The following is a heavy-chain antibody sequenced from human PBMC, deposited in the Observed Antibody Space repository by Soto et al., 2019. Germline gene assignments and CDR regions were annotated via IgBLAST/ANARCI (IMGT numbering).Heavy chain of an antibody. J-gene: IGHJ3*02. CDR1: GYTFTSYD. Sequence: QVQLVQSGAEVKKPGASVKVSCKASGYTFTSYDINWVRQATGQGLEWMGWMNPNSGNTGYAQKFQGRVTMTRNTXXSXAXTELSSLRSEDTAVYYCARRTYYDFWSGYGNDAFDIWGQGTMVTVSS. V-gene: IGHV1-8*01. CDR2: MNPNSGNT. CDR3: ARRTYYDFWSGYGNDAFDI. D-gene: IGHD3-3*01.